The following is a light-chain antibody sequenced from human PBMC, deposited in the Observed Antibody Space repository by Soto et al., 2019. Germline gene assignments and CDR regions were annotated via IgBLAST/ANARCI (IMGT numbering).Light chain of an antibody. Sequence: DIVPTQSPDSLAVSLGERATINCKSSQSVLYSSNNKNYLAWYQQKPGQPPKLLIYWASTREFGVPDRFSGSGSGTDFTLTISSLQAEDVAVYYCQQYYSSPLTFGGGTKVEIK. V-gene: IGKV4-1*01. CDR1: QSVLYSSNNKNY. J-gene: IGKJ4*01. CDR2: WAS. CDR3: QQYYSSPLT.